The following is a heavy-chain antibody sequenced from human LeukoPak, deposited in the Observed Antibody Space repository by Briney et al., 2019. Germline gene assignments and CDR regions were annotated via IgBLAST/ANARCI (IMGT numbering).Heavy chain of an antibody. J-gene: IGHJ4*02. CDR1: GGTFNSYA. CDR3: AGGSIAAAGYESFDY. Sequence: SVKVSCKASGGTFNSYAISWVRQAPGQGLEWMGGIIPTFGTANYAQKFQGRVTITADESTRTAYMELSSLRSEDTAVYYCAGGSIAAAGYESFDYWGQGTLVTVSS. CDR2: IIPTFGTA. V-gene: IGHV1-69*13. D-gene: IGHD6-13*01.